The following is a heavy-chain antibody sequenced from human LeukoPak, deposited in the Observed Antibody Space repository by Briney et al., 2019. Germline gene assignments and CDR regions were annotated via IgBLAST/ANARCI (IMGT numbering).Heavy chain of an antibody. CDR2: IYYSGST. CDR3: ARDGDSRYYYGMDV. CDR1: GGSISSGGYY. D-gene: IGHD5-18*01. Sequence: SETLSLTCTVSGGSISSGGYYWSWIRQHPGKGLERIGYIYYSGSTYYNPSLKSRVTISVDTSKNQFSLKLSSVTAADTAVYYCARDGDSRYYYGMDVWGQGTTVTVSS. V-gene: IGHV4-31*03. J-gene: IGHJ6*02.